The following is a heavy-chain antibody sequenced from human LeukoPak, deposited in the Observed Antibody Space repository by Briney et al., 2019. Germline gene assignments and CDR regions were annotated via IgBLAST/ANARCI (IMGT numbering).Heavy chain of an antibody. Sequence: SVKVSCKASGYTFTSYGISWVRQAPGQGLEWMGRIIPILGIANYAQKFQGRVTITADKSTSTAYMELSSLRSEDTAVYYCARDSRGSGSFGSHYFDYWGQGTLVTVSS. CDR1: GYTFTSYG. D-gene: IGHD3-10*01. CDR3: ARDSRGSGSFGSHYFDY. J-gene: IGHJ4*02. CDR2: IIPILGIA. V-gene: IGHV1-69*04.